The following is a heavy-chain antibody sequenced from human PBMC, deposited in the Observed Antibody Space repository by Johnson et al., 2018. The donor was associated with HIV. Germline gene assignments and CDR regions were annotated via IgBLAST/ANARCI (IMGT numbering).Heavy chain of an antibody. CDR2: IKQDGSDK. D-gene: IGHD3-3*01. CDR1: GFTFSSNW. Sequence: VHLVESGGNLVQPGGSLRLSCAVSGFTFSSNWMSWVRQAPGKGLEWVANIKQDGSDKNYVDSVKGRFTISRDNAKNSLYLQMNSLRPEDTAVYYCARERWSAYYGAFDIWGHGTLVTVSS. J-gene: IGHJ3*02. V-gene: IGHV3-7*01. CDR3: ARERWSAYYGAFDI.